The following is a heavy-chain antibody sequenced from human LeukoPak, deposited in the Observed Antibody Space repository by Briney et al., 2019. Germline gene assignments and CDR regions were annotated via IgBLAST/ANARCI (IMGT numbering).Heavy chain of an antibody. J-gene: IGHJ4*02. CDR1: GFTVSSNY. CDR2: IYSGGST. CDR3: EGRRMSFGVDY. V-gene: IGHV3-53*01. D-gene: IGHD1-26*01. Sequence: GGSLRLSCAASGFTVSSNYMSWVRQAPGKGLEWVSVIYSGGSTYYADSVKGRFTISRDNSKNTPYLQMNSLRAEDTAVYYCEGRRMSFGVDYWGQGTLVTVSS.